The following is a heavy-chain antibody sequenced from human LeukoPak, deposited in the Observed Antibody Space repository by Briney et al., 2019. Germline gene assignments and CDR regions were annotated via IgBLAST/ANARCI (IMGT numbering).Heavy chain of an antibody. CDR1: GFTVSSYS. V-gene: IGHV3-21*01. J-gene: IGHJ4*02. D-gene: IGHD4-11*01. CDR2: ISSSSSHT. CDR3: ARYLGEDNYADYFDY. Sequence: GGSLRPSCAASGFTVSSYSMNWVRQAPGKGMEWVSSISSSSSHTYYADSVKGRFTISRDTAKNSLYLQMNTLRAEDTAVYYCARYLGEDNYADYFDYWGQGTRVTAPS.